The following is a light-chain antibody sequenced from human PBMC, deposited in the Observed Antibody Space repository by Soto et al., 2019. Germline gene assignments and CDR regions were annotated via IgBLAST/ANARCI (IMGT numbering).Light chain of an antibody. J-gene: IGKJ1*01. CDR1: QSVSSSY. CDR3: QQYGTSPPGT. Sequence: EIVLSQSPGTLSLYKGERATLSCRAIQSVSSSYLAWYQQKPGQAPRLLIYGASNRAPDIPDRFSGSGSGTDFTLTISRLEPEDFAVYYCQQYGTSPPGTFGQGAKVDIK. CDR2: GAS. V-gene: IGKV3-20*01.